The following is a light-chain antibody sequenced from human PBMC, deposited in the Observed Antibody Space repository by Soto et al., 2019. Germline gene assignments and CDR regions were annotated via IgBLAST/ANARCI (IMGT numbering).Light chain of an antibody. CDR2: SLS. V-gene: IGKV1-39*01. CDR1: QNIGNY. J-gene: IGKJ1*01. CDR3: QHSYNSPTWT. Sequence: DIQMTQSPSSLSASVGDRVTITCRASQNIGNYLHWYQQQPGKAPKLLIYSLSTLQTGVPSRFSGSGSGTDFNLSISSLQPEDFSTFYCQHSYNSPTWTFGQGTKVEIK.